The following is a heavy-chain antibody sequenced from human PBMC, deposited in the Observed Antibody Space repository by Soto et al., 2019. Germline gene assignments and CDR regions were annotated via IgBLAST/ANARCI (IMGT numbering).Heavy chain of an antibody. CDR2: IWYDGSNK. D-gene: IGHD3-22*01. Sequence: SLRLSCAASGFTFSSYGMHWVRQAPGKGLEWVAVIWYDGSNKYYADSVKGRFTISRDNSKNTLYLQMNSPRAEDTAVYYCARDRYYYDSSGEDVHAYWGRGTLVTVSS. CDR3: ARDRYYYDSSGEDVHAY. V-gene: IGHV3-33*01. J-gene: IGHJ4*02. CDR1: GFTFSSYG.